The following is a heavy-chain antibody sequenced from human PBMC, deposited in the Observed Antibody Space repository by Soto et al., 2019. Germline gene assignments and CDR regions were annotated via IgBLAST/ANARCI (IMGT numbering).Heavy chain of an antibody. CDR3: AHRRGFGEFDS. CDR2: TYGDDSK. V-gene: IGHV2-5*02. J-gene: IGHJ5*01. CDR1: GFAFTTSGVG. D-gene: IGHD3-10*01. Sequence: QITLKESGPTLVKPTQTLTLTCTFSGFAFTTSGVGVGWIRQTPRQALEWLAITYGDDSKRYNPSLKSRLTIPKDTSKSQGVLTMTNMDPVDTATYYCAHRRGFGEFDSWGQGTLVTVSS.